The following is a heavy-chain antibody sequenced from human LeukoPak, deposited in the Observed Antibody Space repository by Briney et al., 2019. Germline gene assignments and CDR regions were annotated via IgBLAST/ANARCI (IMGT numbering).Heavy chain of an antibody. CDR3: ARDRSSSDY. D-gene: IGHD3-10*01. Sequence: GASVKVSCKASGYTFSNYIISWVRQAPGQGLEWMGCISAYNGNTNYAQKFQGRVTMTTDTSTSTAYMELRSLRSDDTAIYYCARDRSSSDYWGQGTLVTVSS. J-gene: IGHJ4*02. V-gene: IGHV1-18*04. CDR1: GYTFSNYI. CDR2: ISAYNGNT.